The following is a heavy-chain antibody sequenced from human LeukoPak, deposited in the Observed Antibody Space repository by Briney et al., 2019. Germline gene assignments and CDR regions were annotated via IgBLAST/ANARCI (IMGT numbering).Heavy chain of an antibody. CDR1: GDSISSSNYY. CDR3: ARGIRRQRSKIVNYGDLDY. J-gene: IGHJ4*02. D-gene: IGHD4-17*01. V-gene: IGHV4-39*07. Sequence: NSSETLSLTCTVSGDSISSSNYYWGWLRQPPGKGLEWIGNVYYSGSTFYNPSLKSRVTISVDTSKNQFSLKLGSVTAADTAVYYCARGIRRQRSKIVNYGDLDYWGQGTLVTVSS. CDR2: VYYSGST.